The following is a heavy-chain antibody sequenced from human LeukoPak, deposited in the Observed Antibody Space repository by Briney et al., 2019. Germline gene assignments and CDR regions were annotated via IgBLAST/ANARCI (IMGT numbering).Heavy chain of an antibody. J-gene: IGHJ4*02. CDR1: GRSISSYY. CDR2: ISSSGTT. Sequence: SETLSLTCTVSGRSISSYYWSWVRQPPGKGLEWIGYISSSGTTTYSPSLKSRVTISQDMPKNQFSLRLSSVTAADTAMYYCARERGISMVVWGQGTLVTVSS. V-gene: IGHV4-59*01. CDR3: ARERGISMVV. D-gene: IGHD3-10*01.